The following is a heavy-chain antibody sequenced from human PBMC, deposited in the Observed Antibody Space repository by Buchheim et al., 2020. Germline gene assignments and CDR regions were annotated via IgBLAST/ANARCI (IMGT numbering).Heavy chain of an antibody. CDR1: GYTFTGYY. D-gene: IGHD3-3*01. J-gene: IGHJ4*02. V-gene: IGHV1-2*06. CDR3: ARAPYYDFWGGYYRVLDY. Sequence: QVQLVQSGAEVKKPGASVKVSCKASGYTFTGYYMHWVRQAPGQGLEWMGRINPTSGGTNYAQKFQGRVTMTRDTSIRPATMELSRLRSDDTAVYYCARAPYYDFWGGYYRVLDYWGQGTL. CDR2: INPTSGGT.